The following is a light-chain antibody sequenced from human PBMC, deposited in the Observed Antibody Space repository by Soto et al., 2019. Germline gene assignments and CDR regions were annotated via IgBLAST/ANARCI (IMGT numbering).Light chain of an antibody. CDR2: GAS. CDR3: QQDGSSPRT. Sequence: EIVVTHSTGTLSLSPGERATLSCRASQSVSSSFLAWYQQKVGQAPRLLIYGASSRATGIPDRFSGSGSGTDFTLTISRLEPEDFAVYYCQQDGSSPRTFGQGTRLEIK. V-gene: IGKV3-20*01. CDR1: QSVSSSF. J-gene: IGKJ5*01.